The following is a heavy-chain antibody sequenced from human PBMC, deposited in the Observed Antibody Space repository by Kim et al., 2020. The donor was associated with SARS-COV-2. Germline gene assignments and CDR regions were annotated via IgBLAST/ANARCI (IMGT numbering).Heavy chain of an antibody. CDR1: GFTFSSYA. Sequence: GGSLRLSCAASGFTFSSYAMNWVRQAPGKGLEWVSSIRSSGTYYADSVRGRFTISRDNSKNTLYLQMNSLRAEDTAVYYCAKEATVTTTLTEFDYWGPGTLVTVSA. J-gene: IGHJ4*02. D-gene: IGHD4-17*01. V-gene: IGHV3-23*01. CDR3: AKEATVTTTLTEFDY. CDR2: IRSSGT.